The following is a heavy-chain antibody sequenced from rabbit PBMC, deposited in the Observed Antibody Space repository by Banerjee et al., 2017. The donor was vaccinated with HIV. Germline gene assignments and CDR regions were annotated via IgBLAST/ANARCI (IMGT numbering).Heavy chain of an antibody. Sequence: QEQLVESGGGLVQPEGSLTLTCKASGFDFSSNAMCWFRQAPGKRPEWIACIYNGDGSTYYASWVNGRFSISKTSSTTVTLQMTSLTAADTATYFCAKGTGGAGDGLNLWGPGTLVTV. CDR2: IYNGDGST. D-gene: IGHD4-2*01. J-gene: IGHJ4*01. CDR1: GFDFSSNA. V-gene: IGHV1S47*01. CDR3: AKGTGGAGDGLNL.